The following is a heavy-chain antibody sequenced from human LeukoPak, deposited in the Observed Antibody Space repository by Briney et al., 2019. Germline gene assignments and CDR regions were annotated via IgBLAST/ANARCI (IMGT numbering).Heavy chain of an antibody. Sequence: ASEKVSCKASGYTFTNYGISWVRQAPGQGLEWMGWISAYIGNTNYAQKLQGRVTMTTDTSTSTAYMELRSLRSDDTAVYYCARDFDPYGDYPAEYYWGQGTLVTVSS. CDR3: ARDFDPYGDYPAEYY. D-gene: IGHD4-17*01. CDR1: GYTFTNYG. J-gene: IGHJ4*02. CDR2: ISAYIGNT. V-gene: IGHV1-18*01.